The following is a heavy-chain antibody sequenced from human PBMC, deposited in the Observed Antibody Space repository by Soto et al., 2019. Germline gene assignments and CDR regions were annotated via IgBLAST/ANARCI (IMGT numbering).Heavy chain of an antibody. J-gene: IGHJ4*02. CDR3: ARQGYCSSTACYTVDY. CDR2: IYPGDSNT. D-gene: IGHD2-2*02. Sequence: GESLKISCKGSGYSFTNYWIGWVRQMPGKGLEWMGIIYPGDSNTRYSPSFQGQVTISADKSISTAYLQWSSLKASDTAMYYCARQGYCSSTACYTVDYWGKGPLVTVSS. CDR1: GYSFTNYW. V-gene: IGHV5-51*01.